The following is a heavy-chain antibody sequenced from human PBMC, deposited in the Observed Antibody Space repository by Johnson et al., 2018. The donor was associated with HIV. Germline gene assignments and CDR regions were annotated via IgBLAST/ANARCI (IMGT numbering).Heavy chain of an antibody. CDR1: GFTFSTNW. CDR3: ARGGSAARGNWNCGGDCSTFLLLDAFDI. CDR2: INSDGSST. D-gene: IGHD2-21*02. J-gene: IGHJ3*02. V-gene: IGHV3-74*02. Sequence: VQLVESGGGLVQPGGSLRLSCVGSGFTFSTNWMHWVRQAPGKGLVWVSRINSDGSSTSYADSVKGRFTLSRDNAKNTLYLQMNSLRAEDTAVYYCARGGSAARGNWNCGGDCSTFLLLDAFDIWGQGTMVTVSS.